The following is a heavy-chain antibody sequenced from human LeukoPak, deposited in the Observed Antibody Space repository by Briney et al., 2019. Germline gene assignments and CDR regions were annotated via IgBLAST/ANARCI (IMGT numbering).Heavy chain of an antibody. V-gene: IGHV4-34*01. Sequence: SETLSLTCAVYGGSFSGYYWSWIRQPPGKGLEWIEEINHSGSTNYNPSLKSRVTISVDTSKNQFSLQLSSVTTADTAVYYCARGVKNTGYCSSTSCYALAYFDYWGQGTLVTVSS. CDR2: INHSGST. CDR3: ARGVKNTGYCSSTSCYALAYFDY. CDR1: GGSFSGYY. J-gene: IGHJ4*02. D-gene: IGHD2-2*01.